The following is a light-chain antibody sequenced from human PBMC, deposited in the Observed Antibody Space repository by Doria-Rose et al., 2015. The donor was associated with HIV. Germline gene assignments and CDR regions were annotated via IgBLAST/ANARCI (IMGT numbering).Light chain of an antibody. CDR1: QSFSSTY. J-gene: IGKJ1*01. V-gene: IGKV3-20*01. CDR2: DGS. Sequence: TQSPGTLSLSPGGRATLSCRASQSFSSTYLAWYLQKPGQAPSLLIYDGSTRATGIPDRFSASGSGTDFTLTINRLEPEDFALYYCHQYGTSWTFGQGTKVEI. CDR3: HQYGTSWT.